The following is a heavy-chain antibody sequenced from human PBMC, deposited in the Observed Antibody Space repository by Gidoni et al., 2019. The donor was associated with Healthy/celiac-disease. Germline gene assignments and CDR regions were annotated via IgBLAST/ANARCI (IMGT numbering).Heavy chain of an antibody. J-gene: IGHJ3*02. Sequence: SLRLSCAASGLTFDDYAMHWVRHAPGKGLEWVSGISWNSGSIGYADSVKGLFTISRYNAKNSLYLQMNSLRAEDTALYYCAKAGRFVEWAGAFDIWGQGTMVTVSS. CDR1: GLTFDDYA. V-gene: IGHV3-9*01. CDR2: ISWNSGSI. D-gene: IGHD3-3*01. CDR3: AKAGRFVEWAGAFDI.